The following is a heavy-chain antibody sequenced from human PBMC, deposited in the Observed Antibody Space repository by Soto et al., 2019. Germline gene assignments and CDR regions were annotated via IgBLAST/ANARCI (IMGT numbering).Heavy chain of an antibody. V-gene: IGHV3-9*01. J-gene: IGHJ4*02. CDR1: VFTFENYA. CDR2: ISWNRGTI. D-gene: IGHD4-4*01. CDR3: AKDKLYSNFEHYFDY. Sequence: EVQLVESGGGFVQPGRSLRLSCTSSVFTFENYAMHWVRQSPGKGLEWVSGISWNRGTIGYADSVRGRFTISRDNAKNSLYLQMDSLRPEDTALYYCAKDKLYSNFEHYFDYWGRGTLVTVSS.